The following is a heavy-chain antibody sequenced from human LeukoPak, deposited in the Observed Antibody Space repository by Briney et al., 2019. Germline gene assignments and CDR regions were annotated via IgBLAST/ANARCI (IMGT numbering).Heavy chain of an antibody. CDR2: ISAYNGNT. Sequence: ASVKLSCKASGYTFTSYGISWVRQAPGQGLEWMGWISAYNGNTNYAQNLQGRVTMTTDTSTSTAYMELRSLRSADTAVYYCATNWDSHYYYGMDVWGQGTTVTVSS. V-gene: IGHV1-18*01. CDR3: ATNWDSHYYYGMDV. CDR1: GYTFTSYG. J-gene: IGHJ6*02. D-gene: IGHD1-1*01.